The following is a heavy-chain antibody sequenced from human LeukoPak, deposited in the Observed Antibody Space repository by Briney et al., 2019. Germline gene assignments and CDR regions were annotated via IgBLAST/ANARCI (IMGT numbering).Heavy chain of an antibody. CDR3: ARDSGTTGEVKFDP. D-gene: IGHD3-10*01. CDR2: ISGSGTI. V-gene: IGHV4-4*07. J-gene: IGHJ5*02. Sequence: SETLSLTCIVAGGSINSYWSWIRQPAGKGLEWIGRISGSGTITYNPALQSRLTISIDTSKNQCSLKLMSVTAADTAVYYCARDSGTTGEVKFDPWGQGILVTVSS. CDR1: GGSINSY.